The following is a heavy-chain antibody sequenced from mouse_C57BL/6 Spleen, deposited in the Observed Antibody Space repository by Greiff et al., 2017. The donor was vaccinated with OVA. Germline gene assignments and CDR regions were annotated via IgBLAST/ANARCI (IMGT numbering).Heavy chain of an antibody. CDR3: SRENYRGYFDV. Sequence: VQLKQSGPELVKPGASVKMSCKASGYTFTDYNMHWVKQSHGKSLEWIGYINPNNGGTSYNQKFKGKATLTVNKSSSTAYMELRSLTSEESAVYYCSRENYRGYFDVWGTGTTVTVSS. D-gene: IGHD2-12*01. CDR2: INPNNGGT. V-gene: IGHV1-22*01. J-gene: IGHJ1*03. CDR1: GYTFTDYN.